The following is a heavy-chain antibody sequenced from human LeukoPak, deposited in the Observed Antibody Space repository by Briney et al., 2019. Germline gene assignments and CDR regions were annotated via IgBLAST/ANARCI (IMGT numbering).Heavy chain of an antibody. J-gene: IGHJ4*02. CDR3: AKLAKYFYGSETFYFFEH. D-gene: IGHD3-10*01. CDR1: GFTFSDYY. V-gene: IGHV3-7*01. CDR2: INQDGTEK. Sequence: GGSLRLSCAASGFTFSDYYMSWVRQAPGKGLEWVANINQDGTEKYYVDSVKGRFTISRDYGKNSLYLQMNSLRVEDTAVYYCAKLAKYFYGSETFYFFEHWGQGTPVTASS.